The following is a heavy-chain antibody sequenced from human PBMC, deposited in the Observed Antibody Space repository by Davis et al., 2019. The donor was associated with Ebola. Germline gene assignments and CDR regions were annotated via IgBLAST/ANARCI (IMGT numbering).Heavy chain of an antibody. J-gene: IGHJ4*02. CDR1: GFTFSAYS. Sequence: GGSLRLSCAASGFTFSAYSMNWVRQAPGKVLECVSYISDSSTTIYYADSVKGRFTISRDNAKNSLYLQMNSLRDEDTAVYYCATDRNWDFDYWGQGTLVTVSS. D-gene: IGHD7-27*01. CDR3: ATDRNWDFDY. V-gene: IGHV3-48*02. CDR2: ISDSSTTI.